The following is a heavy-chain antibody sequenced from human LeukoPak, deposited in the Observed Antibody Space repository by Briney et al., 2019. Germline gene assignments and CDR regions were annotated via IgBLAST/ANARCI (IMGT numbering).Heavy chain of an antibody. CDR3: AREGGLQGLYYFDY. CDR1: GFTFSSYA. J-gene: IGHJ4*02. Sequence: GGSLRLFCAASGFTFSSYAMSWVRQAPGKGLEWVSAISGSGGSTYYADSVRGRFTISRDNAKNSLYLQMNSLRAEDTAVYHCAREGGLQGLYYFDYWGQGTLVTVSS. V-gene: IGHV3-23*01. CDR2: ISGSGGST. D-gene: IGHD5-24*01.